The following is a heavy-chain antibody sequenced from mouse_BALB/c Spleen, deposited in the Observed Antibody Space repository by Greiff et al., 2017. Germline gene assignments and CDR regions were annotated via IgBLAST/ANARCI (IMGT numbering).Heavy chain of an antibody. CDR3: ATHVY. CDR1: GFNIKDTY. J-gene: IGHJ4*01. Sequence: EVHLVESGAELVKPGASVKLSCTASGFNIKDTYMHWVKQRPEQGLEWIGRIDPANGNTKYDPKFQGKATITADTSSNTAYLQLSSLTSEDTAVYYCATHVYWGQGTSVTVSS. V-gene: IGHV14-3*02. CDR2: IDPANGNT.